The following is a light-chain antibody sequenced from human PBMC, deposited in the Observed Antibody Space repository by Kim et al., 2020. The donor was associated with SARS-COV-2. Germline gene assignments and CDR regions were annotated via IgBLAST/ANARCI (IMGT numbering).Light chain of an antibody. CDR1: SLDVGAYGF. V-gene: IGLV2-14*03. J-gene: IGLJ2*01. Sequence: SFPRSCTGPSLDVGAYGFGSRYQQQPGKSPDFMIYDVFNRPSGVSNRCSGSKSGNTASVTISGLQAEDEADYCCSSYTTCSTVVFGGGIQLTVL. CDR3: SSYTTCSTVV. CDR2: DVF.